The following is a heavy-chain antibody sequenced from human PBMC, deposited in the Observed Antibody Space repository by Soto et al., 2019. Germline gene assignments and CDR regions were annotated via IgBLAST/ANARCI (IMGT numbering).Heavy chain of an antibody. CDR3: ARPQLLWFGEFDP. CDR1: GFTFSSYW. V-gene: IGHV3-74*01. J-gene: IGHJ5*02. CDR2: INSDGNST. Sequence: GGSLRLSCAASGFTFSSYWMHWVRQAPGKGLVWVSRINSDGNSTSYADSVKGRFTISRDNAKNTLYLQMNSLRAEDTAVYYCARPQLLWFGEFDPWGQGTLVTVSS. D-gene: IGHD3-10*01.